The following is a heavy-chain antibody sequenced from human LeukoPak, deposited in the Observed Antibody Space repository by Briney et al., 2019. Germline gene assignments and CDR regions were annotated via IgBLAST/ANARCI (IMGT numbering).Heavy chain of an antibody. D-gene: IGHD4-23*01. CDR3: ARTRYGGNNYFDY. J-gene: IGHJ4*02. V-gene: IGHV3-74*01. Sequence: GSLRLSCAASGFTFSSYWMHWVRQAPGKGLVGVSRINSDGSGTNDADSVKGRFTISRDNAKNTLYLQMNSLRAEDTAVYYCARTRYGGNNYFDYWGQGSLVTVSS. CDR1: GFTFSSYW. CDR2: INSDGSGT.